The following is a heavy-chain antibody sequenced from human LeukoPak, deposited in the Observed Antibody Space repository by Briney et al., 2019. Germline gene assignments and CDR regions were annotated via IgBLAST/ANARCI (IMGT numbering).Heavy chain of an antibody. D-gene: IGHD3-16*02. Sequence: ASVKVSCKASGYTFTSYGISWVRQAPGQGLEWMGWISAYNGNTNYAQKLQGRVTMTTDTSTSTAYMELRSLRSDDTAVYYCARVTGTTFGGVIVPYYFDYWGQGTLVTVSS. J-gene: IGHJ4*02. V-gene: IGHV1-18*01. CDR1: GYTFTSYG. CDR3: ARVTGTTFGGVIVPYYFDY. CDR2: ISAYNGNT.